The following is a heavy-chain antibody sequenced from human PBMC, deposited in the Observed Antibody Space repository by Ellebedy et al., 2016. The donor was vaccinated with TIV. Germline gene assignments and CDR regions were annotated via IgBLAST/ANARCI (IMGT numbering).Heavy chain of an antibody. V-gene: IGHV3-74*01. J-gene: IGHJ6*02. CDR3: GRDDRYGLDV. CDR1: GFAFSSRW. Sequence: GESLKISCVASGFAFSSRWIHWVRQAPGKGLVWVSHINSDGSSTTCADSVKGRFTISRDNAKDTVYLQMNSLRAEDTAVYYCGRDDRYGLDVWGQGTTVIVSS. CDR2: INSDGSST.